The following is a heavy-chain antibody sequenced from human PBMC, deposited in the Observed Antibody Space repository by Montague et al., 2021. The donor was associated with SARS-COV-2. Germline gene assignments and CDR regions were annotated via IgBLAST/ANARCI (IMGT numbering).Heavy chain of an antibody. J-gene: IGHJ4*02. CDR2: VYRTGGT. CDR1: GGSVNSTNR. CDR3: ARTGAYDHFDY. V-gene: IGHV4-4*02. D-gene: IGHD5-12*01. Sequence: SETLSLTCTVSGGSVNSTNRWSWVRQPPGKGLEWIAEVYRTGGTMFNPSFRSRVTLSIDRPKNLFSLNLNSVTVADTAVYYCARTGAYDHFDYWGPGTLVIVSS.